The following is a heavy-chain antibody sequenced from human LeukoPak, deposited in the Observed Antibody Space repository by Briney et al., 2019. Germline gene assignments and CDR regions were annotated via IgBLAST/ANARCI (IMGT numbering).Heavy chain of an antibody. CDR1: GFTFSDYY. Sequence: GGSLRLSCAASGFTFSDYYMSWIRQAPGKGLEWVSYISSSSSYTNYADSVKGRFTISRDNAKNSLYLQMNSLRAGDTAVYYCARDYSGYDQKDYWGQGTLVTVSS. J-gene: IGHJ4*02. V-gene: IGHV3-11*06. D-gene: IGHD5-12*01. CDR2: ISSSSSYT. CDR3: ARDYSGYDQKDY.